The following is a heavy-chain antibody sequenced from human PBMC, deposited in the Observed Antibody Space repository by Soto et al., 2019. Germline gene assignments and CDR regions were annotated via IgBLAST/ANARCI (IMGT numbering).Heavy chain of an antibody. CDR3: AKNITVTTPHYGMDV. CDR1: GLTFSSHA. J-gene: IGHJ6*02. V-gene: IGHV3-23*01. Sequence: EVQLLESGGGLVQPGGSLRLSCAASGLTFSSHAMSWVRQAPGKGLQWVSAISGSGGVTYYADSVKGRFTISRDNSKNTLSRQMNSLRAEDTAVYYCAKNITVTTPHYGMDVWGQGTTVTVSS. CDR2: ISGSGGVT. D-gene: IGHD4-17*01.